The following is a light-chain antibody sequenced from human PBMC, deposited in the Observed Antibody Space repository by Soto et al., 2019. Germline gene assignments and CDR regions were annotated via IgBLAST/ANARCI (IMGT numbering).Light chain of an antibody. J-gene: IGKJ5*01. CDR1: QSVSSN. V-gene: IGKV3-15*01. Sequence: EIVMTQSPATLSVSPGERATLSCRASQSVSSNFAWYQQKPGQAPRLLIYGASTRATGIPARFSRSGSGTEFTLTITSLQSEDFAVYYCQQYNNWPPITFGQGTRLEIK. CDR3: QQYNNWPPIT. CDR2: GAS.